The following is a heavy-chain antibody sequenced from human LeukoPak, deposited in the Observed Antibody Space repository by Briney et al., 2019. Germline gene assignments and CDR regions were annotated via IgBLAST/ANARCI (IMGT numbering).Heavy chain of an antibody. Sequence: GSLRLSCAASGFTFSSYSMNWVRQAPGKGLEWVSSISSSSSYIYYADSVKGRFTISRGNAKNSLYLQMNSLRAEDTAVYYCASSSSGSPYWGQGTLVTVSS. J-gene: IGHJ4*02. CDR3: ASSSSGSPY. CDR2: ISSSSSYI. V-gene: IGHV3-21*01. D-gene: IGHD6-19*01. CDR1: GFTFSSYS.